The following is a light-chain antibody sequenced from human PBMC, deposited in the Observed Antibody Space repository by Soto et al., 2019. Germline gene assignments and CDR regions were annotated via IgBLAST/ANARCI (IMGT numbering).Light chain of an antibody. CDR1: RTVSNW. Sequence: DDQMTQSPSSLSASVGDRVTMTCRASRTVSNWLAWYQRQPGRAPRLLISRASTLESGVPPRFSGSGFGTEFTLTIDSLQPDDFGTYYCQQYNSYALTFGQGTRLEI. CDR3: QQYNSYALT. V-gene: IGKV1-5*03. CDR2: RAS. J-gene: IGKJ5*01.